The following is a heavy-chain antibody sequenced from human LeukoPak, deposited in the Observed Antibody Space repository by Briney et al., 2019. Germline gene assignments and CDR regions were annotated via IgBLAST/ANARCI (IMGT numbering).Heavy chain of an antibody. CDR2: SYYSGST. CDR3: ARQRRDGYTDDY. J-gene: IGHJ4*02. Sequence: PSETLSLTCTVPGGSISSSSYYWGWIRQPPGKGLEWIGSSYYSGSTYYNPSLKSRVTISVDTSNNQFSLELSSVTAADTAVYYCARQRRDGYTDDYWGQGTLVTASS. D-gene: IGHD5-24*01. CDR1: GGSISSSSYY. V-gene: IGHV4-39*01.